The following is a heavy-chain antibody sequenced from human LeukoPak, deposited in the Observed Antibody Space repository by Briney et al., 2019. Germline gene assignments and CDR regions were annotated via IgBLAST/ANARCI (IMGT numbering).Heavy chain of an antibody. CDR3: ARGSSGGSCYFDY. D-gene: IGHD2-15*01. CDR2: IYHSGST. CDR1: GGSISSGGYS. V-gene: IGHV4-30-2*01. J-gene: IGHJ4*02. Sequence: PSETLSLTCAVSGGSISSGGYSWSWIRQPPGKCLEWIGYIYHSGSTYYNPSLKSRVTISVDRSKNQFSLKLSSVTAADTAVYYCARGSSGGSCYFDYWGQGTLVTVSS.